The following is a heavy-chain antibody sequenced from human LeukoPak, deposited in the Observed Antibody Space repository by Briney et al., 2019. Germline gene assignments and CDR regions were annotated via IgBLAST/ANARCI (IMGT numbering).Heavy chain of an antibody. D-gene: IGHD2-15*01. Sequence: SVKVSCKASGGTFSSYAISWVRQAPGQGLEWMGGIIPIFGTANYAQKFQGRVTITADKSTSTAYMELSSLRSEDTAVYYCARGYCSGGSCNEWFDLWGQGTLVTVSS. V-gene: IGHV1-69*06. J-gene: IGHJ5*02. CDR2: IIPIFGTA. CDR3: ARGYCSGGSCNEWFDL. CDR1: GGTFSSYA.